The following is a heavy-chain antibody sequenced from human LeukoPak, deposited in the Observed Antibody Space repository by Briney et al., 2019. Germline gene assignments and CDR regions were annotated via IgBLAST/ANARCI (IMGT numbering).Heavy chain of an antibody. Sequence: HPGGSLRLSCAASGFTFSSYGMHWVRQAPGKGLEWVAFIRYDGSNKYYADSVKGRFTISRDNSKNTLYLQMNNLKAEDTAVCYCAKREDYSSSLAPFDYWGQGTLVTVSS. D-gene: IGHD6-6*01. CDR3: AKREDYSSSLAPFDY. V-gene: IGHV3-30*02. J-gene: IGHJ4*02. CDR2: IRYDGSNK. CDR1: GFTFSSYG.